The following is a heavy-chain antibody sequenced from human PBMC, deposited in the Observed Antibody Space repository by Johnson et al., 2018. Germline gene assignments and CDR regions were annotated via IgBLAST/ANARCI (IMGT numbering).Heavy chain of an antibody. Sequence: EVQLVESGGGLVQPGGSLRLSCVASGFTFSSYSLNWVLHAPWKGMEWVSVIYRGGRTFYADFVQGRFTISRDNSKNIVYLQMNSLTTEDTALYYCARETFPHHHMDVWGKGNTVIVSS. V-gene: IGHV3-66*02. D-gene: IGHD2/OR15-2a*01. J-gene: IGHJ6*03. CDR1: GFTFSSYS. CDR3: ARETFPHHHMDV. CDR2: IYRGGRT.